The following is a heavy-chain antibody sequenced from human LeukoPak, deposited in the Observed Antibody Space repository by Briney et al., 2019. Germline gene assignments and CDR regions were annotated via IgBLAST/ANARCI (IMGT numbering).Heavy chain of an antibody. CDR3: AKEIAAAGGDDY. J-gene: IGHJ4*02. D-gene: IGHD6-13*01. CDR2: IRYDGSNK. Sequence: PGGSLRLSCAASGFSFSDYGMHWVRQAPGKGLEWVAFIRYDGSNKYYADSVKGRFTISRDNSKNTLYLQMNSLRAEDTAVYYCAKEIAAAGGDDYWGQGTLVTVSS. CDR1: GFSFSDYG. V-gene: IGHV3-30*02.